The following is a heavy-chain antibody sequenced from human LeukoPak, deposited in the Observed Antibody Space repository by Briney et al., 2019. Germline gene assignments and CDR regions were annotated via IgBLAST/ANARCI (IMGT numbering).Heavy chain of an antibody. CDR1: GGSFSGYY. J-gene: IGHJ5*02. V-gene: IGHV4-34*01. D-gene: IGHD1-7*01. CDR2: INHSGST. Sequence: SETLSLTCAVSGGSFSGYYWSWIRQPPGKGLEWIGEINHSGSTNYSPSLKSRVTISADASKNQFSLKLSSVTAADTAVYYCARVELELLFGDWFDPWGQGTLVTVSS. CDR3: ARVELELLFGDWFDP.